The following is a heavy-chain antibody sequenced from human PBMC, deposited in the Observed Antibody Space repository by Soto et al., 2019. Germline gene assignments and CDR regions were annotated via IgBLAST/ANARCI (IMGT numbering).Heavy chain of an antibody. CDR3: ATDRRASGYDFDY. CDR1: GYTFTDYY. V-gene: IGHV1-69-2*01. D-gene: IGHD5-12*01. Sequence: ASVKVSCKVSGYTFTDYYMHWMQQAPGKGLEWMGLVDPEDGETIYAEKFQGRVTITADTSTDTAYMELSSLRSEDTAVYYCATDRRASGYDFDYWGQGTLVTVSS. J-gene: IGHJ4*02. CDR2: VDPEDGET.